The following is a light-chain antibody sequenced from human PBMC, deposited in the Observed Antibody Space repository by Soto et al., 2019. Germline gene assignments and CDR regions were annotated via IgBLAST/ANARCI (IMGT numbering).Light chain of an antibody. CDR3: QSYDGTLSGSYV. Sequence: QYVLTQPPSVSGAPGQRVTISCTGSSSNIGAGYDVHWYQQLPGTAPKLIIYGTTNRPSGVPDRFSGSKSGTSASLAITGLQAEDEADYYCQSYDGTLSGSYVFGIGTKLTVL. CDR1: SSNIGAGYD. V-gene: IGLV1-40*01. CDR2: GTT. J-gene: IGLJ1*01.